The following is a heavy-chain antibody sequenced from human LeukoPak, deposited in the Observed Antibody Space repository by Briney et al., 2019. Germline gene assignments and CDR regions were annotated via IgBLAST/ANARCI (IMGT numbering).Heavy chain of an antibody. CDR3: ARDADSSGYYYLYYFDY. CDR2: INPNSGDT. Sequence: ASVKVSCKASGYTFTGYYMHWVRQAPGQGLEWMGWINPNSGDTKYSQKFQGRVTMTRDTSISTAYMELSRLRSDDTAVYYCARDADSSGYYYLYYFDYWGQGTLVTVSS. J-gene: IGHJ4*02. D-gene: IGHD3-22*01. CDR1: GYTFTGYY. V-gene: IGHV1-2*02.